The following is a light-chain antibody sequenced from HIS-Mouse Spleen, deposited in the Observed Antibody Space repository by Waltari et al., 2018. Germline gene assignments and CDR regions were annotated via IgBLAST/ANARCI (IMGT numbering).Light chain of an antibody. V-gene: IGLV2-14*03. Sequence: QSALTQPASVSGSPGQSIPISCTGTSSDVGGYNYVSWYQQHPGKAPKRMIYDVSNRPSGVSNRFSGSKSGNTASLTISGLQAEDEADYYCSSYTSSSTEVFGGGTKLTVL. CDR2: DVS. J-gene: IGLJ2*01. CDR3: SSYTSSSTEV. CDR1: SSDVGGYNY.